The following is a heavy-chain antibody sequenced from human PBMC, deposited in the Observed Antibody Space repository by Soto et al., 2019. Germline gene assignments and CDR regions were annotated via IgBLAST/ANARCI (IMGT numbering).Heavy chain of an antibody. V-gene: IGHV3-23*01. D-gene: IGHD6-13*01. CDR3: AKDGQQLEYFQH. CDR2: ISGSGGST. J-gene: IGHJ1*01. CDR1: GFTFSSYA. Sequence: GESLKISCAASGFTFSSYAMSWVRQAPGKGLEWVSAISGSGGSTYYADSVKGRFTISRDNSKNTLYLQMNSLRAEDTAVYYCAKDGQQLEYFQHWGQGTLVTVSS.